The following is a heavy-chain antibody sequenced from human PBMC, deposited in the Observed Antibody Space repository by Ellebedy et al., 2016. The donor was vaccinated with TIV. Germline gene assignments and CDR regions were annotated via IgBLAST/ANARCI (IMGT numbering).Heavy chain of an antibody. CDR2: IGSSAYST. J-gene: IGHJ3*02. CDR1: GFNFGGHA. D-gene: IGHD6-19*01. CDR3: AKDVRYTTGWGGALDI. V-gene: IGHV3-23*01. Sequence: PGGSLRLSCAASGFNFGGHAMNWVRQPPGKGLEWVSSIGSSAYSTHYADSVKGRFTIPRDNSSNTLYLQMNSLRGEDTAVYFCAKDVRYTTGWGGALDIWGQGAMVTVSS.